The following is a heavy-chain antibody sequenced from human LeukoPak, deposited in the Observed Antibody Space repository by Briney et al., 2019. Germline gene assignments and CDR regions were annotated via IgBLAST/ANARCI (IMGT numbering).Heavy chain of an antibody. CDR1: GYSISSGYY. CDR2: IYTSGST. J-gene: IGHJ4*02. Sequence: SETLSLTCTVSGYSISSGYYWGWIRQPPGKRLEWIGYIYTSGSTNYNPSLRSRVTISVDTSKNQFSLKLSSVTVADTAVYYCARSLRYQLLFFDYWGQGTLVTVSS. V-gene: IGHV4-38-2*02. D-gene: IGHD2-2*01. CDR3: ARSLRYQLLFFDY.